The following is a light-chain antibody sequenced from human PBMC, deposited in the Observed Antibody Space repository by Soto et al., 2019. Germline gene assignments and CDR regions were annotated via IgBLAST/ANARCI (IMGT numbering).Light chain of an antibody. CDR2: DAS. Sequence: EIVITQSPATLSVSPVEGATLSCRASQGIGNTLAWYQQKPGQTPRLLIYDASNRATGIPARFSGSGSGTDFTLTISSLEPEDFAVYYCQQFSSYPLTFGVGTKVDI. CDR3: QQFSSYPLT. J-gene: IGKJ4*01. V-gene: IGKV3D-11*01. CDR1: QGIGNT.